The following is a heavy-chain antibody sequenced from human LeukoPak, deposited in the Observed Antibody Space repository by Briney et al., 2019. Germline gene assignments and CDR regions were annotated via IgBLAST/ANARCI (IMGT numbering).Heavy chain of an antibody. J-gene: IGHJ4*02. CDR1: GFTVSSTY. Sequence: GGSLRLSCAASGFTVSSTYMSWVRQAPGKGLEWVSVIYTSGNTYYADSVKGRFTISRDNSENTLYLQMNSLRAEDTAVYYCARGGSPYPLDYWGQGTLVTVSS. D-gene: IGHD2-21*01. CDR2: IYTSGNT. V-gene: IGHV3-53*01. CDR3: ARGGSPYPLDY.